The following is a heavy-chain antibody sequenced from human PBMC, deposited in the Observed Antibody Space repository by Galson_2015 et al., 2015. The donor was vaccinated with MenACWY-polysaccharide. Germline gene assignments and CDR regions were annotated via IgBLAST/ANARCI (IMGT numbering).Heavy chain of an antibody. CDR2: IKEDGSEK. CDR3: AGGAGTKPRLDY. V-gene: IGHV3-7*01. J-gene: IGHJ4*02. D-gene: IGHD6-19*01. Sequence: SLRLSCAASGFTFSTYWMNWVRQAPGKGLEWVANIKEDGSEKYYVDSVKGRFTISRDNPKNSLYLQMNSLRADDTAVYYCAGGAGTKPRLDYWGQGTLVTVSS. CDR1: GFTFSTYW.